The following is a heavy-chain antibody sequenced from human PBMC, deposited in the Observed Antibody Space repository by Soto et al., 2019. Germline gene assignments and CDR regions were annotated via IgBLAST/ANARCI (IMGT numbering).Heavy chain of an antibody. D-gene: IGHD2-21*02. CDR1: GFTFSSYA. J-gene: IGHJ6*02. CDR3: AKGLAYCGGDCPSYYGMDV. V-gene: IGHV3-23*01. CDR2: ISGSGGST. Sequence: SCAASGFTFSSYAMSWVRQAPGKGLEWVSAISGSGGSTYYADSVKGRFTISRDNSKNTLYLQMNSLRAEDTAVYYCAKGLAYCGGDCPSYYGMDVWGQGTTVTVSS.